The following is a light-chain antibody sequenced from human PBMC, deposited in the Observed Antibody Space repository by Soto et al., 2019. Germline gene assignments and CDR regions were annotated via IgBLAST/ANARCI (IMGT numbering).Light chain of an antibody. CDR3: QQYASSVT. Sequence: PGARATLSCRASQSFSSTFFAWYQQKPGQALRLLIYGASSRATGIPDRFSGSGSGTDFTLTISRLEPEDFAVYYCQQYASSVTFGQGTKVEIK. CDR1: QSFSSTF. V-gene: IGKV3-20*01. J-gene: IGKJ1*01. CDR2: GAS.